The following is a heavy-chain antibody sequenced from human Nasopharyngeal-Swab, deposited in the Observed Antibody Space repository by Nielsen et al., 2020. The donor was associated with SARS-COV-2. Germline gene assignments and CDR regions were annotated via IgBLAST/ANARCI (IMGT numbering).Heavy chain of an antibody. V-gene: IGHV3-73*01. CDR1: GFTFSDSA. Sequence: GESLKISCAASGFTFSDSAIHWVRQASGEGLEWVARIRSKGNNYATAYSASVKGRFIIFRDDPTNTAYLQMNSLKTEDTAMYYCTRCGGGCYSGRDYWDQGSLVPVSS. D-gene: IGHD2-15*01. J-gene: IGHJ4*02. CDR3: TRCGGGCYSGRDY. CDR2: IRSKGNNYAT.